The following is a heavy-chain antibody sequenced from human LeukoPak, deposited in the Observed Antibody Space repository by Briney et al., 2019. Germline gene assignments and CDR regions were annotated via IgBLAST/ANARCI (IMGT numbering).Heavy chain of an antibody. CDR1: GFTFSSYA. Sequence: GGSLRLSCAASGFTFSSYAMHWVRQAPGKGLEYVSAISSNGGSTYYANSVKGRLTISRDNSKNTLYLQMGSLRAEDMAVYYCARSITIFGVVTSSLDYWGQGTLVTVSS. CDR2: ISSNGGST. D-gene: IGHD3-3*01. V-gene: IGHV3-64*01. J-gene: IGHJ4*02. CDR3: ARSITIFGVVTSSLDY.